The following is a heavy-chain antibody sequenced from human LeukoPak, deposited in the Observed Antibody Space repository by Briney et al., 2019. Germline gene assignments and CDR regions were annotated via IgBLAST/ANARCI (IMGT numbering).Heavy chain of an antibody. Sequence: GSLRLSCAASGFSFSAYGMNWVRQAPGKGLEWVSAISGSGGSTYYADSVKGRFTISRDNSKNTLYLQMNSLRAEDTAVYYCAKSCVGRSGGSRYVYWGQGTLVTVSS. CDR3: AKSCVGRSGGSRYVY. CDR2: ISGSGGST. J-gene: IGHJ4*02. CDR1: GFSFSAYG. D-gene: IGHD2-15*01. V-gene: IGHV3-23*01.